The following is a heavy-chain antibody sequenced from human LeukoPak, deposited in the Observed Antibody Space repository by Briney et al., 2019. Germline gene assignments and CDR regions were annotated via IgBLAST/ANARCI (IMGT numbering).Heavy chain of an antibody. J-gene: IGHJ4*02. Sequence: SETLSLTCTVSGGSISSYYWSWIRQPPGKGLEWIGYIYYSGSTNYNPSLKSRVTISVDTSKNQFSLKLSSVTAADTAVYYCARGPYYYDSSGYQNLDYWGQGTLVTVSS. CDR2: IYYSGST. V-gene: IGHV4-59*01. CDR1: GGSISSYY. CDR3: ARGPYYYDSSGYQNLDY. D-gene: IGHD3-22*01.